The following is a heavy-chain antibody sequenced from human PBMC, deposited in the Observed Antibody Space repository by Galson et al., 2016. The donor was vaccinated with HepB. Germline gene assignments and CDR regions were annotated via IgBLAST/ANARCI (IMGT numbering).Heavy chain of an antibody. Sequence: SETLSLTCTVSGGSINGYSWSWIRQPPGKGLEWIGDIYYSGTTNYNSSLKSRVTISVETSKSQFSLKLTSVTAADTAIYYCARLTIFGVVTLDYWGQGTLVTVSS. CDR3: ARLTIFGVVTLDY. J-gene: IGHJ4*02. V-gene: IGHV4-59*01. CDR2: IYYSGTT. CDR1: GGSINGYS. D-gene: IGHD3-3*01.